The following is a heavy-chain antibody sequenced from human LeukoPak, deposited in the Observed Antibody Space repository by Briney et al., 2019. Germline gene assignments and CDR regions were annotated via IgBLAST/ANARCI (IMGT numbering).Heavy chain of an antibody. V-gene: IGHV4-39*01. CDR2: IYYSGST. Sequence: SETLSLTCTVSGGSISSSSYYWGWIRQPPGKGLEWIGSIYYSGSTYYNPSLKSRVTISVDTSKNQFSLKLSSVTAADTAVYYCARHGISSGYYWGDYWGQGTLVTVSS. J-gene: IGHJ4*02. CDR1: GGSISSSSYY. CDR3: ARHGISSGYYWGDY. D-gene: IGHD3-22*01.